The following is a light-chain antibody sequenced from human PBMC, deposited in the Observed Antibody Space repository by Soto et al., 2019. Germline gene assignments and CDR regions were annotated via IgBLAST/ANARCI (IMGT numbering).Light chain of an antibody. Sequence: QSALTQPASVSGAPGQSITISCTGTSSDVGKYTFVSWYGQHPGKAPKLIIFEVNKRPSGVSTRFSGSKSGNTASLTISGLQAEDEANYYCCLYGGSNNYVVFGGGTQLTVL. V-gene: IGLV2-23*02. CDR1: SSDVGKYTF. J-gene: IGLJ2*01. CDR3: CLYGGSNNYVV. CDR2: EVN.